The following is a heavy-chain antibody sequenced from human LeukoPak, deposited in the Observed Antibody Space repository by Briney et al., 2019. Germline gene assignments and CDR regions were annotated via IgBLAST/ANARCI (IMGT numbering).Heavy chain of an antibody. V-gene: IGHV5-51*01. D-gene: IGHD1-26*01. J-gene: IGHJ4*02. Sequence: GESLKISCKTSGSSFTNYWIGWVRQMPGKGLECMGIIYPGDSDTRYSPSFQGQVTISADKSISTAYLQWNNLKASDTAMYYCARRSGSYWSFDYWGQGTLVTVSS. CDR1: GSSFTNYW. CDR3: ARRSGSYWSFDY. CDR2: IYPGDSDT.